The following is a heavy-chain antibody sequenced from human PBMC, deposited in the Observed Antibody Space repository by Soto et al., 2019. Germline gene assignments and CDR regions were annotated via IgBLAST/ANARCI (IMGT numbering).Heavy chain of an antibody. CDR2: ISYDGSNK. CDR1: GFTFSSYG. V-gene: IGHV3-30*18. D-gene: IGHD6-13*01. J-gene: IGHJ4*02. CDR3: AKDFRDYSSSWYGEVEGFDY. Sequence: GGSLRLSCAASGFTFSSYGMHWVRQAPGKGLEWVAVISYDGSNKYYADSVKGRFTISRDNSKNTLYLQMNSLRAEDTAVYYCAKDFRDYSSSWYGEVEGFDYWGQGTLVTVSS.